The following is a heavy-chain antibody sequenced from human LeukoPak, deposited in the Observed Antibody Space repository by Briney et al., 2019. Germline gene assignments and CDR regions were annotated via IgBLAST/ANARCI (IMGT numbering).Heavy chain of an antibody. CDR2: IYSGGST. Sequence: GGSLRLSCAASGFTVSSNYMSWVRQAPGKGLEWVSVIYSGGSTYYADSVKGRFTISRDNSKNTPYLQMNSLRAEDTAVYYCARSSGDYVWGSYRYKQTYYFDYWGQGTLVTVSS. CDR3: ARSSGDYVWGSYRYKQTYYFDY. V-gene: IGHV3-66*01. CDR1: GFTVSSNY. D-gene: IGHD3-16*02. J-gene: IGHJ4*02.